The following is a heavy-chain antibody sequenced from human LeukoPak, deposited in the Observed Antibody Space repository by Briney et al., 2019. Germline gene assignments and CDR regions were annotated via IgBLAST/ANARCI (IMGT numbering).Heavy chain of an antibody. J-gene: IGHJ6*02. CDR3: ARDGREQQLVSRYYYYGMDV. D-gene: IGHD6-13*01. CDR1: GGSFSGYY. V-gene: IGHV4-34*01. CDR2: INHSGST. Sequence: SETLSLTCAVYGGSFSGYYWSWIRQPPGKGLEWIGEINHSGSTNYNPSLKSRVTISVDTSKNQFSLKLSSVTAADTAVYYCARDGREQQLVSRYYYYGMDVWGQGTTVTVSS.